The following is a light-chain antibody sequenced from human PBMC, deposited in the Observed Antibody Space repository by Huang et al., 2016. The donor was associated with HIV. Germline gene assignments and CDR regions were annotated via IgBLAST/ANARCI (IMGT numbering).Light chain of an antibody. CDR2: GAS. Sequence: EIVMTQSPATLSVSPGERATLSCRASQSVSSNLAWYQQKPGQAPRLLMYGASTRATNIPARFSGSGSGTEFTLTISSLQSEDCAVYYCQQYNNWPRTFGQGTKVEIK. V-gene: IGKV3-15*01. CDR1: QSVSSN. J-gene: IGKJ1*01. CDR3: QQYNNWPRT.